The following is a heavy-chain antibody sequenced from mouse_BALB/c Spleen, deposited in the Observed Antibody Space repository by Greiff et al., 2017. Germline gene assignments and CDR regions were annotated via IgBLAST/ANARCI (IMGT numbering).Heavy chain of an antibody. J-gene: IGHJ3*01. CDR1: GFTFSSYA. Sequence: EVQVVESGGGLVKPGGSLKLSCAASGFTFSSYAMSWVRQSPEKRLAWVAEISSGGSYTYYPDTVTGRFTISRDNAKNTLYLEMSSLRSEDTAMYYCAKGGDWFAYWGQGTLVTVSA. CDR3: AKGGDWFAY. V-gene: IGHV5-9-4*01. CDR2: ISSGGSYT.